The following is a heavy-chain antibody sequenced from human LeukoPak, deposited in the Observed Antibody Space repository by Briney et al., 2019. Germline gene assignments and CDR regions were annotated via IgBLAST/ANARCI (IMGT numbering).Heavy chain of an antibody. CDR1: GGSISSYY. J-gene: IGHJ6*02. V-gene: IGHV4-59*08. CDR3: ARLSSIRYGMDV. CDR2: IYYSGST. Sequence: KASETLSLTCTVSGGSISSYYWSWIRQPPGKGLEWIGYIYYSGSTNCNPSLKSRVTISVDTSKNQFSLKLSSVTAADTAVYYCARLSSIRYGMDVWGQGTTVTVSS. D-gene: IGHD5-12*01.